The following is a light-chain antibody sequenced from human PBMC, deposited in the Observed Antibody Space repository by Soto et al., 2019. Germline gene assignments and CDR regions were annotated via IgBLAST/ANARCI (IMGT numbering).Light chain of an antibody. CDR1: QSVNSF. J-gene: IGKJ2*01. Sequence: EIVLTQSPATLSLSPGERATLSCRASQSVNSFLAWYQQKPGQAPRLLIYDASNRAPGIPARFSGSGSGTDFTLTISSLEPEDFALYYCHQRSGLARTFGRGTNLEFK. V-gene: IGKV3-11*01. CDR3: HQRSGLART. CDR2: DAS.